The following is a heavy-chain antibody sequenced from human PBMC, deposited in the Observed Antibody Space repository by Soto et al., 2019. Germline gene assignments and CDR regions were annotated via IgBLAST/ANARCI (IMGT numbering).Heavy chain of an antibody. Sequence: GGSLRLSCAASGFTFSSYAMSWVRQAPGKGLEWVSAISGSGGSTYYADSVKGRFTISRGNSKNTLYLQMNSLRAEDTAVYYSAKGATGHDAFDIWGQGTMVTVSS. CDR2: ISGSGGST. J-gene: IGHJ3*02. D-gene: IGHD1-1*01. V-gene: IGHV3-23*01. CDR3: AKGATGHDAFDI. CDR1: GFTFSSYA.